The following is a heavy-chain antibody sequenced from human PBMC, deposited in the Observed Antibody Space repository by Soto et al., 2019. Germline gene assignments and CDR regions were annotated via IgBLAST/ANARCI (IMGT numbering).Heavy chain of an antibody. V-gene: IGHV3-30*18. CDR1: GFTFSSYG. Sequence: QVQLVESGGGVVQPGRSLRLSCAASGFTFSSYGMHWVRQAPGKGLEWVAVISYDGSNKYYADSVKGRFTISRDNSKNTLYLQMNSLRAEDTAVYYCAKDGGSGYYDPRGAYWYFDLWGRGTLVTVSS. CDR3: AKDGGSGYYDPRGAYWYFDL. J-gene: IGHJ2*01. CDR2: ISYDGSNK. D-gene: IGHD3-22*01.